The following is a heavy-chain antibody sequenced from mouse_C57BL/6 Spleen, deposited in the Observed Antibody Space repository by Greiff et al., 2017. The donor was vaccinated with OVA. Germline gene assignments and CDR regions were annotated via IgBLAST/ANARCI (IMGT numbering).Heavy chain of an antibody. Sequence: VQLQQSGAELVRPGASVKLSCKASGYTFTDYYINWVKQRPGQGLEWIARIYPGSGNTYYNEKFKGKATLTAEKSSSTAYMQLSSLTSEDSAVYVCARDYDYDRFAYWGQGTLVTVSA. CDR3: ARDYDYDRFAY. CDR2: IYPGSGNT. CDR1: GYTFTDYY. J-gene: IGHJ3*01. D-gene: IGHD2-4*01. V-gene: IGHV1-76*01.